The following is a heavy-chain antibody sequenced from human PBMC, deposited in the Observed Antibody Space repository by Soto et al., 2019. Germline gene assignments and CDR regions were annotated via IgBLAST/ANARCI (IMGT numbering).Heavy chain of an antibody. Sequence: EVQLLESGGGLVQPGGSLRLSCAASGFTFSSYAMSWVRQAPGKGLEWVSAISGSGGSTYYADSVKGRFTISRDNSKNTRYLQMNSLRAEDTAVYYCAKDHWSNWRTSDYWGQGTLVTVSS. CDR1: GFTFSSYA. D-gene: IGHD1-20*01. J-gene: IGHJ4*02. CDR3: AKDHWSNWRTSDY. V-gene: IGHV3-23*01. CDR2: ISGSGGST.